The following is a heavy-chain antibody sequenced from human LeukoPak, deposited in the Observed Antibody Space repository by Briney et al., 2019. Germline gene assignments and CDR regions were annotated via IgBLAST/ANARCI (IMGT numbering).Heavy chain of an antibody. CDR3: ARGRRRSDY. J-gene: IGHJ4*02. CDR2: INHSGST. CDR1: GGSFSGYY. V-gene: IGHV4-34*01. Sequence: SETLSLTCAVYGGSFSGYYWSWIRQPPGKGLEWIGEINHSGSTNYNPSLKSRVTISVDTSKNRFSLKLSSVTAADTAVYYCARGRRRSDYGGQETLVTVSS.